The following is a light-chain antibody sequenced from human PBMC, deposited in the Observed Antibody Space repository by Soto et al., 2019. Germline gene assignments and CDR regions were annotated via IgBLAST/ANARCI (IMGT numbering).Light chain of an antibody. CDR2: GAS. Sequence: EIVLTQSPGTLSLSPGERATLSCRASQSVSSSYLAWYQQKPGQAPRLLIYGASSRATGIRDRFSGSGSGTDFTLTISRLEPEDFAVYYCQQYGSSLVTFGQGTKLEIK. CDR3: QQYGSSLVT. V-gene: IGKV3-20*01. J-gene: IGKJ2*01. CDR1: QSVSSSY.